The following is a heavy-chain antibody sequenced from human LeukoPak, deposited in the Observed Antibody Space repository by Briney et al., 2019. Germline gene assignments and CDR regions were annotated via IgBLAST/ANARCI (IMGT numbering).Heavy chain of an antibody. D-gene: IGHD1-26*01. V-gene: IGHV4-4*07. CDR2: IYTSGTT. CDR3: ARGGNYWDAFDI. CDR1: GGSMSNYY. J-gene: IGHJ3*02. Sequence: PSETLSLTCTVSGGSMSNYYWSWIRQPAGKGLEWVGHIYTSGTTSYNPSLKSRVTMSVDTSNSQFSLKVTSVTAADTAVYFCARGGNYWDAFDIWGQGTMVTVSS.